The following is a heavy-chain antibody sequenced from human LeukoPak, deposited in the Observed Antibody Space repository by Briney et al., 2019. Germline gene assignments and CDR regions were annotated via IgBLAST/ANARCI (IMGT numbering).Heavy chain of an antibody. D-gene: IGHD5-24*01. CDR1: GFTFSNYY. V-gene: IGHV3-11*03. CDR3: ARGYNYPDY. CDR2: ISNRRSYK. Sequence: GGSLRLSCAVSGFTFSNYYMNWVRQAPGKGLEWVSYISNRRSYKNYADSVKGRFTISRDNAKNSLYLQMNSLRAEDTALYYCARGYNYPDYWGQGTLLTVSS. J-gene: IGHJ4*02.